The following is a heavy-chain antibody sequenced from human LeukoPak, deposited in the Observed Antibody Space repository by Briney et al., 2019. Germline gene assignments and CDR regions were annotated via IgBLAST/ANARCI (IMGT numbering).Heavy chain of an antibody. V-gene: IGHV1-8*01. D-gene: IGHD4-17*01. CDR2: MKPNSGNT. Sequence: ASVKVSFKASGYTFTSYDINWVRQATGQGLEWMGWMKPNSGNTGYAQKFQGRVTMTRNTSISTAYMELSSLRSEDTAVYYCARGSWGYGDYYFDYWGQGTLVTVSS. CDR1: GYTFTSYD. J-gene: IGHJ4*02. CDR3: ARGSWGYGDYYFDY.